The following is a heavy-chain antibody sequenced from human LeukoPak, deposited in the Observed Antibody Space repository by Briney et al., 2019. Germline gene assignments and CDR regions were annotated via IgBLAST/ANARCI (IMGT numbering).Heavy chain of an antibody. V-gene: IGHV4-39*07. J-gene: IGHJ6*02. CDR1: GGSISSSSYY. CDR2: IYYSGST. CDR3: ARDGYCSGGSCHSSYGMDV. D-gene: IGHD2-15*01. Sequence: PSETLSLTCTVSGGSISSSSYYWGWIRQPPGKGLEWIGSIYYSGSTYYKPSLKSRVTISVDTSKNQFSLKLSSVTAADTAVYYCARDGYCSGGSCHSSYGMDVWGQGTTVTVSS.